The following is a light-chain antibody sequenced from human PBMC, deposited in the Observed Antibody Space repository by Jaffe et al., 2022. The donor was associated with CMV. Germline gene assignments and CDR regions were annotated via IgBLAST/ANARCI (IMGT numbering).Light chain of an antibody. J-gene: IGLJ3*02. CDR3: VAWDDRLNGPV. Sequence: QPVVTQPPSASGTPGQRVTISCSGSSSNIGSNTVNWYQQIPGTAPKLLIYTTNQRPSGVPDRFSGSKSGTSASLAISGLQSEDEADYYCVAWDDRLNGPVFGGGTKVTVL. V-gene: IGLV1-44*01. CDR2: TTN. CDR1: SSNIGSNT.